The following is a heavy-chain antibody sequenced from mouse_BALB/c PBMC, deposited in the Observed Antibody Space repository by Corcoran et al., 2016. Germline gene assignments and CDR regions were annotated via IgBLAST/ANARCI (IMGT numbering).Heavy chain of an antibody. J-gene: IGHJ4*01. Sequence: QNQLVQSGRELKETGEKVKISCKTSGYTFTNNGMNWVKQAPGKGLQWLGWINTYTGVPTYVDDFKGRFDFSLETSANTAYLQINNLKNEDTATYFCAREPYAMDYWGQGTSVTVSS. V-gene: IGHV9-3-1*01. CDR2: INTYTGVP. CDR3: AREPYAMDY. CDR1: GYTFTNNG.